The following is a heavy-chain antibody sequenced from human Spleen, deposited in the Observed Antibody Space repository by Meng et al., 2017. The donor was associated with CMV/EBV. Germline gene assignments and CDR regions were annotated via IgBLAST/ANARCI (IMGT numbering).Heavy chain of an antibody. CDR1: GFTFSRYD. D-gene: IGHD3-22*01. CDR3: AREVYHYDSRDSYGMDV. Sequence: GESLKISCAASGFTFSRYDMNWVRQAPGRGLEWVSSITRSGIYIYYAESVKGRFTISRDNAKNSLFLQMNSLRAEDTAVYYCAREVYHYDSRDSYGMDVWGQGTTVTVSS. J-gene: IGHJ6*02. CDR2: ITRSGIYI. V-gene: IGHV3-21*01.